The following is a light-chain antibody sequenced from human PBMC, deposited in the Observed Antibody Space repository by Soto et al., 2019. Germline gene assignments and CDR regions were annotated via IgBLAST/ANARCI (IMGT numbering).Light chain of an antibody. Sequence: IQVTQSPSALSASVGDRVTMTCRSSQNINAYLNWYQQKAGKAPELLIYAASNLQSGVPPRFSGSGSGTEFALIISSLQPEDSATYFCQQTYIIPRTFGQGTKVDIK. CDR2: AAS. V-gene: IGKV1-39*01. CDR1: QNINAY. J-gene: IGKJ1*01. CDR3: QQTYIIPRT.